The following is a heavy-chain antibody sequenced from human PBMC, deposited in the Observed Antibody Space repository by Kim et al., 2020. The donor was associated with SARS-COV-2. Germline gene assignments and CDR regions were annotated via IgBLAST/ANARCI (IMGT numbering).Heavy chain of an antibody. CDR3: ARTLMVRGVIWAPFDY. V-gene: IGHV3-21*01. J-gene: IGHJ4*02. D-gene: IGHD3-10*01. CDR2: ISSSSSYI. Sequence: GGSLRLSCAASGFTFSSYSMNWVRQAPGKGLEWVSSISSSSSYIYYADSVKGRFTISRDNAKNSLYLQMNSLRAEDTAVYYCARTLMVRGVIWAPFDYWGQGTLVTVSS. CDR1: GFTFSSYS.